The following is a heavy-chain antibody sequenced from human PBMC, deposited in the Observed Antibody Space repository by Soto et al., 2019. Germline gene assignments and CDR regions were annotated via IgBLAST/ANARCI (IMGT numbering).Heavy chain of an antibody. V-gene: IGHV5-51*01. Sequence: PGESLKISCKGSGYSFTSYWIGWVRQMPGKGLEWMGIIYPGDSDTRYSPSFQGQVTISADKSISTAYLQWSSLKASDTAMYYCARLGRYCSGGSCYRWFDPWGQGTLVTVSS. J-gene: IGHJ5*02. CDR2: IYPGDSDT. CDR1: GYSFTSYW. CDR3: ARLGRYCSGGSCYRWFDP. D-gene: IGHD2-15*01.